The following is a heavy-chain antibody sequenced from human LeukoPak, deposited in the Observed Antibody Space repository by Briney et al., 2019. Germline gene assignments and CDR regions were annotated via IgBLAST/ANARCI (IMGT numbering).Heavy chain of an antibody. J-gene: IGHJ3*02. Sequence: GGSLRLSCAASGFTFNKYAMHWVRQAPGKGLEYVSGISSNGGTTYYANSVKGRFTLSRDNSKNTPYLQMGSLGAEDMAVYYCARERYSDPTDDAFDIWGQGTMVTVSS. D-gene: IGHD4-17*01. CDR1: GFTFNKYA. CDR3: ARERYSDPTDDAFDI. V-gene: IGHV3-64*01. CDR2: ISSNGGTT.